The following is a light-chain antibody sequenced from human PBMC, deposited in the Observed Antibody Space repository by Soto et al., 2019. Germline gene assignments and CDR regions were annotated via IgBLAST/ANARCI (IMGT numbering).Light chain of an antibody. CDR2: RAS. J-gene: IGKJ1*01. CDR3: QQYNSYWKM. CDR1: QTISTW. Sequence: DIQMTQSPSTLSASVGDRVTITCRASQTISTWLAWYQQKPGKAPKLLIYRASSLESGVPSRFSGSGSGTEITLTISSLQPDDFATYYCQQYNSYWKMFGQGTKVDIK. V-gene: IGKV1-5*03.